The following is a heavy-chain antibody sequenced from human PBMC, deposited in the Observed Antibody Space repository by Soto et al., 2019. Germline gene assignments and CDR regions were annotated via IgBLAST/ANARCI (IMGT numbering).Heavy chain of an antibody. D-gene: IGHD1-7*01. CDR1: GGSISSYY. J-gene: IGHJ3*02. CDR2: IYYSGST. Sequence: SETLSLTCTVSGGSISSYYWSWIRKPPGKGLEWIGYIYYSGSTNYNPSLKSRVTISVDTSKNQFSLKLSSVTAADTAVYYCARANWNYGYAFDIWGQGTMVTLSS. V-gene: IGHV4-59*01. CDR3: ARANWNYGYAFDI.